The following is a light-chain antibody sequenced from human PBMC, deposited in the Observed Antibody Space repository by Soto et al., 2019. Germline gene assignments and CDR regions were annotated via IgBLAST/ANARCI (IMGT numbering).Light chain of an antibody. CDR3: QSYDSSLSGAV. CDR1: SSNIGAGYD. V-gene: IGLV1-40*01. CDR2: GNS. Sequence: QSVLTQPPSVSGAPGQRVTISCTGSSSNIGAGYDVHWYQQLPGTAPKLLIYGNSNRPSGVPDRFSGSKSGTSASLAITGLQGGDEADYYCQSYDSSLSGAVFGGGTQLTVL. J-gene: IGLJ7*01.